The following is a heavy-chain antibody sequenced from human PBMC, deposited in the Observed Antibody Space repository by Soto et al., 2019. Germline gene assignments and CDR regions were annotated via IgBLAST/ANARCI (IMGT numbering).Heavy chain of an antibody. V-gene: IGHV4-59*01. Sequence: SETLSLTCTVSGGSISSYYWSWIRQPPGKGLEWIGYIYYSGSTNYNPSLKSRVTISVDTSKNQFSLKLSSVTAADTAVYYCASLSIAAAGIGVDYWGQGTLVTVSS. CDR2: IYYSGST. CDR1: GGSISSYY. J-gene: IGHJ4*02. D-gene: IGHD6-13*01. CDR3: ASLSIAAAGIGVDY.